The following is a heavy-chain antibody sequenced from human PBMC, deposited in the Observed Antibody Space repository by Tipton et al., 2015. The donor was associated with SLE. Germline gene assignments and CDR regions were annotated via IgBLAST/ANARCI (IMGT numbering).Heavy chain of an antibody. V-gene: IGHV4-34*01. J-gene: IGHJ3*02. Sequence: TLSLTCAVYGGSFSDYYWSWIRQPPGKGLEWIGEINHSGSTNYNPSLKSRVTISVDTSKNQFSLKLSSVTAADTAVYYCARGLGMEAFDIWGQETMVTVSS. D-gene: IGHD7-27*01. CDR2: INHSGST. CDR1: GGSFSDYY. CDR3: ARGLGMEAFDI.